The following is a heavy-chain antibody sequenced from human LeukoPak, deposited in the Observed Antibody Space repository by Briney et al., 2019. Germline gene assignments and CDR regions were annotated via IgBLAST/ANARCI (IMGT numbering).Heavy chain of an antibody. Sequence: SETLSLTCTVSGGSISSYYWSWIRQPPGKGLEWIGYIYYSGSTNYNPSLKSRVTISVDTSKNQFSLKLSSVTAADTAVYYCARQSRATVTSFDYWGQGTLVTVSS. J-gene: IGHJ4*02. CDR1: GGSISSYY. D-gene: IGHD4-17*01. CDR3: ARQSRATVTSFDY. CDR2: IYYSGST. V-gene: IGHV4-59*08.